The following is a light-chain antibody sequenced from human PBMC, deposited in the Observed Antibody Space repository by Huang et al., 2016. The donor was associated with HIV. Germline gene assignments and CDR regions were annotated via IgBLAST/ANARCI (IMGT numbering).Light chain of an antibody. V-gene: IGKV1-13*02. CDR1: QDIGTS. CDR3: QQLHSYPIT. CDR2: GAS. Sequence: VRLTQSPSSLSASVGDTVIISCRASQDIGTSLAWYQQKTGGAPKLLISGASTLQSVVPSRVSRDSVGTYVTLFINNLQPEDFATYYCQQLHSYPITFGQGTRLDIK. J-gene: IGKJ5*01.